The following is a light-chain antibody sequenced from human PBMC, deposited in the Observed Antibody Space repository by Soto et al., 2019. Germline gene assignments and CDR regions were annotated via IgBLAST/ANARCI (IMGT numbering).Light chain of an antibody. V-gene: IGLV3-21*02. Sequence: SYELTQTSSVSVAPGQTARISCGGNNIGGKSVHWYQQKPGQAPVVVVYDDSDRPSGIPERFSGSNSGNTATLTISRVEAGDEADYNRQVPDANSDPHAFGTRTKV. CDR2: DDS. J-gene: IGLJ1*01. CDR1: NIGGKS. CDR3: QVPDANSDPHA.